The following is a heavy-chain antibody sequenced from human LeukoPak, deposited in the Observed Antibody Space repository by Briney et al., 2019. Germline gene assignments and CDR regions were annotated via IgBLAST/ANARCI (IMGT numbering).Heavy chain of an antibody. CDR3: ARERQGVAEAGYFDY. V-gene: IGHV3-33*01. Sequence: PGGSLRLSCAASGFTFSSYGMHWVRQAPGKGLEWLAVIWYDGSNKYYADSVKGRFTISRDNSKNTLYLQMNSLRAEDTAVYYCARERQGVAEAGYFDYWGQGTLVAVSS. CDR1: GFTFSSYG. D-gene: IGHD6-19*01. J-gene: IGHJ4*02. CDR2: IWYDGSNK.